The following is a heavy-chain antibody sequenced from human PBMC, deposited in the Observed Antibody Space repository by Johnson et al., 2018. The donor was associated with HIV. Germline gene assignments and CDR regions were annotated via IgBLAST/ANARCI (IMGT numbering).Heavy chain of an antibody. CDR2: INWSGGIT. V-gene: IGHV3-20*04. CDR3: GRGEEAYCGGDCYSGAFDI. CDR1: GFTFDDYA. Sequence: VQLVESGGGVVRPGGSLRLSCAASGFTFDDYAMNWVRQAPGKRLEWVSSINWSGGITAYADSVKGRLTISRDNAKNSLYLQMNSLRDEDTALYYCGRGEEAYCGGDCYSGAFDILGHGTMVTVSS. D-gene: IGHD2-21*02. J-gene: IGHJ3*02.